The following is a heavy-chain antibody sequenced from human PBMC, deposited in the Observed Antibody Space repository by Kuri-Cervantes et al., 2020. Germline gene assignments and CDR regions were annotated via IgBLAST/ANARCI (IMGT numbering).Heavy chain of an antibody. J-gene: IGHJ5*02. V-gene: IGHV3-74*01. CDR2: INSDGSRT. CDR1: GFTFSNFW. Sequence: GESLKISCAASGFTFSNFWMHWVRQAPGKGLVWVSRINSDGSRTIYADSVKGRFTISRDNAKNTLYLQMNSLRDEDTAVYYCARDGAVAGRGGVWFDPWGQGTLVTVSS. D-gene: IGHD6-19*01. CDR3: ARDGAVAGRGGVWFDP.